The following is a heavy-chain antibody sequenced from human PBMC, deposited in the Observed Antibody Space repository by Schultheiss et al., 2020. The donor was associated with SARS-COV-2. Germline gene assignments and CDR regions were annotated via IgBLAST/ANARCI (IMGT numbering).Heavy chain of an antibody. CDR3: ARVEMATSIGGYFDY. CDR1: GGSISSSSYY. V-gene: IGHV4-39*07. Sequence: SETLSLTCTVSGGSISSSSYYWGWIRQPPGKGLEWIGSIYYSGSTNYNPSLKSRVTISVDTSKNQFSLKLSSVTAADTAVYYCARVEMATSIGGYFDYWGQGTLVTVSS. D-gene: IGHD5-24*01. J-gene: IGHJ4*02. CDR2: IYYSGST.